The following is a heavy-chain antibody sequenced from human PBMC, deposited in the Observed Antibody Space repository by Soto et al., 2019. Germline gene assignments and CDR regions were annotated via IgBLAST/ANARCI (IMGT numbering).Heavy chain of an antibody. Sequence: GGSLRLSCAASGFTFNIYGMHWVRQAPDKGLEWVALTSYDGSNQYYADSVKGRFTISRDNSKNTLFLQMNSLRADDTAVYYCAKDQASGQGSFDSWGQGTLVTVSS. CDR1: GFTFNIYG. CDR3: AKDQASGQGSFDS. CDR2: TSYDGSNQ. J-gene: IGHJ4*02. V-gene: IGHV3-30*18.